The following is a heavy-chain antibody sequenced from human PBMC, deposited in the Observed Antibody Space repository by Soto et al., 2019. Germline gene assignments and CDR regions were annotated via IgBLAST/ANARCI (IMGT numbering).Heavy chain of an antibody. CDR2: MHYSGTT. CDR1: GGSISSSNYY. Sequence: SETLSLTCTVSGGSISSSNYYWGWVRQPPGKGLECIGNMHYSGTTYYNASLKSRLTISIDTSNNQFSLDLSSVTAADTAVYYCTRGLFSGSSYSGSWYYFDSWGQGTMVT. D-gene: IGHD1-26*01. J-gene: IGHJ4*02. CDR3: TRGLFSGSSYSGSWYYFDS. V-gene: IGHV4-39*01.